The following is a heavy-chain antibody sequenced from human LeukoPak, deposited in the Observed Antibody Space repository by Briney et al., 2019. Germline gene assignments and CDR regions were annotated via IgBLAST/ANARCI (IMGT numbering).Heavy chain of an antibody. D-gene: IGHD3-10*01. CDR2: INHSGST. V-gene: IGHV4-34*01. CDR1: GGSFSGYY. J-gene: IGHJ3*02. CDR3: ARAGAYYGSGIPLDI. Sequence: PSETLSLTCAVYGGSFSGYYWSWIRQPPGKGLEWIGEINHSGSTNYNPSLKSRVTISVDTSKNQFSLKLSSVTAADTAVYYCARAGAYYGSGIPLDIWGQGTMVTVSS.